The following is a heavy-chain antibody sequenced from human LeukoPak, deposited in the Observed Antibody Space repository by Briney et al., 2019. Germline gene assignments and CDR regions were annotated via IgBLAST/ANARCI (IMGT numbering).Heavy chain of an antibody. J-gene: IGHJ5*02. CDR2: IYHSGST. V-gene: IGHV4-30-2*01. CDR1: GGSFSSGGYS. Sequence: SETLSLTCTVSGGSFSSGGYSWSWIRQPPGKGLEWIGYIYHSGSTYYNPSLKSRVTISVDRSKNQFSLKLSSVTAADTAVYYCARGAHPLSPWGQGTLVTVSS. CDR3: ARGAHPLSP.